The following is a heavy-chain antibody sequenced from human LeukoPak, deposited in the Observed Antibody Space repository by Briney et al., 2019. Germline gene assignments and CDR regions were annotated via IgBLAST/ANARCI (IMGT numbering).Heavy chain of an antibody. CDR2: IYYSGST. D-gene: IGHD2-15*01. Sequence: PSETLSLTCTVSGGSVSSGSYYWSWIRQPPGKGLEWIGYIYYSGSTNYNPSLKSRVTISVDTSKNQFSLKLTSVTAADTAVYYCARGGRWVVVVAATPDPWTPYYFDYWGQGTQVTVSS. CDR1: GGSVSSGSYY. CDR3: ARGGRWVVVVAATPDPWTPYYFDY. V-gene: IGHV4-61*01. J-gene: IGHJ4*02.